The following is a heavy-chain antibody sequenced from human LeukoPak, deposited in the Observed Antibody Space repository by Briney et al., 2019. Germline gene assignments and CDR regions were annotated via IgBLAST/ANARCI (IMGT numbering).Heavy chain of an antibody. J-gene: IGHJ3*02. CDR1: GDSISSYY. D-gene: IGHD2-21*02. CDR2: IYHSGNT. CDR3: ARSITVVVAAGALDI. Sequence: SETLSLTCTVSGDSISSYYWSWIRQPPGKGLEWIGYIYHSGNTNSNPSLKSRVTISVDTTKNQFSLKLSSVTAADTAVYYCARSITVVVAAGALDIWGQGTMVTVSS. V-gene: IGHV4-59*08.